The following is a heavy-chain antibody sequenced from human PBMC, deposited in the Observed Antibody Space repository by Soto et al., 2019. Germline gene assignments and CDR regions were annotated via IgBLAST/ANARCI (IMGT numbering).Heavy chain of an antibody. J-gene: IGHJ4*02. CDR1: GFTFSSYA. CDR3: AKDLHEVEATTGYYFDY. V-gene: IGHV3-23*01. D-gene: IGHD1-26*01. Sequence: GGSLRLSCAASGFTFSSYAMSWVRQAPGKGLEWVSAISGSGGSTYYADSVKGRFTISRDNSKNTLYLQMNSLRAEDTAVYYCAKDLHEVEATTGYYFDYWGQGTLVTVSS. CDR2: ISGSGGST.